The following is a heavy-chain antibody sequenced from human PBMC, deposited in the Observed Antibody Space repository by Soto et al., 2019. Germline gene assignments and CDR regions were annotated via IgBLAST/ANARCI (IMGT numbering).Heavy chain of an antibody. CDR2: IWYDGSNK. J-gene: IGHJ6*02. CDR1: GFTFRTYG. CDR3: ARGRYYDFWSGYETRPYYYYGMDV. Sequence: GGSLRLSCAASGFTFRTYGMHWVHQAPGKGLEWVAVIWYDGSNKYYVDSVKGRFTISRDNSKNTLDLQMNSLRAEDTALYYCARGRYYDFWSGYETRPYYYYGMDVWGQGTPVTVSS. D-gene: IGHD3-3*01. V-gene: IGHV3-33*01.